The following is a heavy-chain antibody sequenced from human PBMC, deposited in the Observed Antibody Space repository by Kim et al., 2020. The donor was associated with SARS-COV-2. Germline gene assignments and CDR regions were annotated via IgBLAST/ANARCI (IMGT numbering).Heavy chain of an antibody. CDR1: GFTFSSYE. J-gene: IGHJ6*02. D-gene: IGHD3-3*01. Sequence: GGSLRLSCAASGFTFSSYEMNWVRQAPGKGLEWVSYISSSGSTISYAASVRGRFTISRDNAKNSLYLQMNSLRAEDTAVYYCARFRQFYDFWSGYYAGAYYYGMDVWGQGTTVTVSS. CDR2: ISSSGSTI. V-gene: IGHV3-48*03. CDR3: ARFRQFYDFWSGYYAGAYYYGMDV.